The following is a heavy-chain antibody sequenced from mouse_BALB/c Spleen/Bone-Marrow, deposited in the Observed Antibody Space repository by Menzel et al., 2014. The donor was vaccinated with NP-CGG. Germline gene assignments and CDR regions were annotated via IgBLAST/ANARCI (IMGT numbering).Heavy chain of an antibody. J-gene: IGHJ2*01. CDR2: IHPNSGNT. CDR1: GYTFTSSW. Sequence: VQLQQSGSVLVRPGASVKLSCKASGYTFTSSWMHWAKQRPGQGLEWIGEIHPNSGNTNYNEKFKGKATLTVDTSSSTAYVDLSSLTSEDSAVYYCARELGRGYYFDYWGQGTTLTVSS. D-gene: IGHD4-1*01. V-gene: IGHV1S130*01. CDR3: ARELGRGYYFDY.